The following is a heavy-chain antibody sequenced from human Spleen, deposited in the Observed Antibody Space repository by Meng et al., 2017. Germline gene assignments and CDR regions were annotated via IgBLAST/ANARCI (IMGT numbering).Heavy chain of an antibody. J-gene: IGHJ6*02. V-gene: IGHV4-34*01. CDR2: INHSGST. CDR3: ARDLRLGFYYYYGMDV. CDR1: GGSFSGYY. D-gene: IGHD3-16*01. Sequence: SETLSLTCAVYGGSFSGYYWSWIRQPPGKGLEWIGEINHSGSTNYNPSLKGRVTISVDTSKNQFSLKLSSVTAADTAVYYCARDLRLGFYYYYGMDVWGQGTTVTVSS.